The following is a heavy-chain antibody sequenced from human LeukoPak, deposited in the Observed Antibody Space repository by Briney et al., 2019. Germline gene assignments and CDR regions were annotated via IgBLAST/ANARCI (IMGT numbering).Heavy chain of an antibody. CDR2: INTDGSST. CDR3: ARDRGVYSRTLED. CDR1: GFTLSNYW. V-gene: IGHV3-74*01. Sequence: TGGSLRLSCSASGFTLSNYWMHWVRQAPGKGVVWVSRINTDGSSTNYVDSVKGRFTISRDNATTSLYLHLNSLRVEATAVYYCARDRGVYSRTLEDWGQGTLVTVSS. D-gene: IGHD6-13*01. J-gene: IGHJ4*02.